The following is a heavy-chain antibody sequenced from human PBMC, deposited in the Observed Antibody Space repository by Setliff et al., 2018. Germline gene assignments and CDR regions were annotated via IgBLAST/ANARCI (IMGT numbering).Heavy chain of an antibody. V-gene: IGHV2-5*01. CDR1: GFSLSTSGVG. CDR2: IYWNDDK. Sequence: SGPTLVNPTQTLTLTCTFSGFSLSTSGVGVGWIRQPPGKALEWLALIYWNDDKRYSPSLKSRLTITKDTSKNQVVLTMTNMDPVDTATYYCAHSLYDFWSGYYVMDVWGKGTTVTVSS. J-gene: IGHJ6*03. D-gene: IGHD3-3*01. CDR3: AHSLYDFWSGYYVMDV.